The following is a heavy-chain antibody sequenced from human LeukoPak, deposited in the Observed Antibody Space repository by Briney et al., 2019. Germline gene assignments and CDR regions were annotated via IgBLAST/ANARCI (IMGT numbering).Heavy chain of an antibody. D-gene: IGHD1-26*01. CDR2: IRYIGSNK. CDR3: ARGSYSRYYYYMDV. V-gene: IGHV3-30*02. J-gene: IGHJ6*03. CDR1: GSSFSSYG. Sequence: GGSLRLSCAASGSSFSSYGMHWVRQAPGKGLEWVSFIRYIGSNKYYADSVKGRFTISRDNSKNTLYLQMNSLRAEDTAVYYCARGSYSRYYYYMDVWGKGTTVTISS.